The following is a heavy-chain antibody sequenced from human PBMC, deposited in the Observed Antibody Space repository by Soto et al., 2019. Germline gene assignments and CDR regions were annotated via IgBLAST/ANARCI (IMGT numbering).Heavy chain of an antibody. CDR1: GGSFSGYY. V-gene: IGHV4-34*01. CDR2: INHSGST. D-gene: IGHD2-2*01. J-gene: IGHJ5*02. Sequence: SETLSLTCAVYGGSFSGYYWSWIRQPPGKGLEWIGEINHSGSTNYNPSLKSRVTISVDTSKNQFSLKLSSVTAADTAVYYCARGKKDIVVVPAAMRSGWFDPSGQGTLVTVSS. CDR3: ARGKKDIVVVPAAMRSGWFDP.